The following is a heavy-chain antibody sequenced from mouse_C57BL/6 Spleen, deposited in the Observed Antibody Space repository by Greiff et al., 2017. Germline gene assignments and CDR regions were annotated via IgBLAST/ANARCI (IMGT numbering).Heavy chain of an antibody. J-gene: IGHJ2*01. Sequence: QVQLQQPGAELVRPGSSVKLSCKASGYTFTSYWMHWVKQRPIQGLEWIGNIDPSDSETHYNQQFKDKATLTVDKSSSTAYMQLSSLTSEDSAVYYCARGITTVVATDYFDYWGQGTTLTVSS. CDR2: IDPSDSET. CDR1: GYTFTSYW. V-gene: IGHV1-52*01. CDR3: ARGITTVVATDYFDY. D-gene: IGHD1-1*01.